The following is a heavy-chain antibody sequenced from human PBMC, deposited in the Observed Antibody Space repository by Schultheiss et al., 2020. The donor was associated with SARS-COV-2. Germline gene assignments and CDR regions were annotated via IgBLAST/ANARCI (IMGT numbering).Heavy chain of an antibody. V-gene: IGHV3-23*01. CDR3: AKIGNYYESSGYYVDH. J-gene: IGHJ4*02. CDR1: GFTFSNAW. CDR2: IRGSGGST. Sequence: GGSLRLSCAASGFTFSNAWMSWVRQAPGKGLEWVSSIRGSGGSTYYADSVKGRFTISRDNSKNTLYLQMNTLRAEDTALYYCAKIGNYYESSGYYVDHWGQGTLVTVSS. D-gene: IGHD3-22*01.